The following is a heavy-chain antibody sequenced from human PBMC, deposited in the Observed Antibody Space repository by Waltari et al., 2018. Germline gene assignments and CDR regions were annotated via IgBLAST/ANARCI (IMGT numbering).Heavy chain of an antibody. V-gene: IGHV3-48*04. CDR3: ARDLTFGGVI. D-gene: IGHD3-16*01. CDR1: GFTFSSYS. CDR2: ISSSSTI. J-gene: IGHJ4*02. Sequence: EVQLVESGGGLVQPGGSLRLSCEASGFTFSSYSMNWVRQAPGKGLEWVSYISSSSTIYYADSVKGRFTISRDNAKNSLYLQMNSLRAEDTAVYYCARDLTFGGVIWGQGTLVTVSS.